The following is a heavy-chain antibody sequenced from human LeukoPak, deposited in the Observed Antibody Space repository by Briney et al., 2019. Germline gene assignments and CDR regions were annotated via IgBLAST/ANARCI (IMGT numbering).Heavy chain of an antibody. V-gene: IGHV3-30-3*01. Sequence: PGGSLRLSCAASGFTFSTHAMYWVRQAPGKGLEWVAVISYDGSNKYYADSVKGRFTISRDNSKNSLYLQMNSLRAEDTAVYYCARDATSEHFFDYWGQGTLVTVSS. CDR2: ISYDGSNK. D-gene: IGHD1-26*01. CDR1: GFTFSTHA. J-gene: IGHJ4*02. CDR3: ARDATSEHFFDY.